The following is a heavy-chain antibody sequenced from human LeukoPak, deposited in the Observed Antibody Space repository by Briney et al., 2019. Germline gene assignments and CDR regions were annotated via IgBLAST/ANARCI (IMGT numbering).Heavy chain of an antibody. D-gene: IGHD3-9*01. CDR2: IRYDGSNK. J-gene: IGHJ5*02. Sequence: GGSLRLSCAASGFTFSSYAMSWVRQAPGKGLEWVAFIRYDGSNKYYADSVKGRFTISRDNSKNTLYLQMNSLRAEDTAVYYCARVVWDILTGYPSGGFDPWGQGTLVTVSS. CDR3: ARVVWDILTGYPSGGFDP. CDR1: GFTFSSYA. V-gene: IGHV3-30*02.